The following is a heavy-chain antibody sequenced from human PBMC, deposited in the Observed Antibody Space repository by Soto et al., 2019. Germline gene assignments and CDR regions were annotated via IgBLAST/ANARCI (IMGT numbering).Heavy chain of an antibody. D-gene: IGHD3-10*01. CDR3: ARGTTGLWFGEFPYYYYYGMDV. Sequence: QVQLQQWGAGLLKPSETLSLTCAVYGGSFSGYYWSWIRQPPGKGLEWIGEINHSGSTNYNPSLKSRVTISVDTSKNQFSLKLSSVTAADTAVYYCARGTTGLWFGEFPYYYYYGMDVWGQGTTVTVSS. J-gene: IGHJ6*02. V-gene: IGHV4-34*01. CDR2: INHSGST. CDR1: GGSFSGYY.